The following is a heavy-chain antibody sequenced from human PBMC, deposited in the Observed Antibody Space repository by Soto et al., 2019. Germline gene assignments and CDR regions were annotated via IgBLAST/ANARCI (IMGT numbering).Heavy chain of an antibody. V-gene: IGHV4-34*01. CDR1: VGSFSGYY. Sequence: WETLSLTCAFYVGSFSGYYWSCIRHPPGKWLEWIGEINHSGSTNYNPSLKSRVTISVDTSKNQFSLKLSSVTTADTAVYYCARAKRQYYDFWSGYYLAKMQSPYYYYGMDVWGQGTTVIVSS. CDR2: INHSGST. J-gene: IGHJ6*02. CDR3: ARAKRQYYDFWSGYYLAKMQSPYYYYGMDV. D-gene: IGHD3-3*01.